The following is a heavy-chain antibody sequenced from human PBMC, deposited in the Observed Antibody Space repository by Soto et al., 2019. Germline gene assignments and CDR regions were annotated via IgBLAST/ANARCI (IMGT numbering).Heavy chain of an antibody. CDR3: ARVVRGVTLYYYYYGMDV. CDR2: INHSGSI. J-gene: IGHJ6*02. Sequence: KTSETLSLTCAVYGGSFSGYYWSWIRQPPGKGLEWIGEINHSGSINYNPSLKSRVTISVDTSKNQFSLKLSSVTAADTAVYYCARVVRGVTLYYYYYGMDVWGQGTTVTVSS. D-gene: IGHD3-10*01. CDR1: GGSFSGYY. V-gene: IGHV4-34*01.